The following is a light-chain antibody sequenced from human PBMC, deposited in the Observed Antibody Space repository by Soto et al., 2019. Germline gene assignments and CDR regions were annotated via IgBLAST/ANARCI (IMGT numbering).Light chain of an antibody. CDR1: QSVSSNY. V-gene: IGKV3-20*01. CDR2: GAS. J-gene: IGKJ4*01. Sequence: EIVLTQSPGTLSLSPGERATLSCRASQSVSSNYLAWYQQKPGQAPRLLIYGASTRATGIPDRFSGSGSGTDFTLTISRLETEAFAVYYCQQYGNSPPITFGGGTKVEIK. CDR3: QQYGNSPPIT.